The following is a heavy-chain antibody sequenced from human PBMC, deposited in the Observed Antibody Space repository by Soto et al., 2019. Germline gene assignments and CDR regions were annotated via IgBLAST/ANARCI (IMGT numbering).Heavy chain of an antibody. CDR2: VSTSGRST. CDR3: VKQAHGLDGVAFDY. V-gene: IGHV3-64D*06. Sequence: PVGSLRLSCSASGFIFSESTIYWVRQVPGKGLEAISAVSTSGRSTYYADSVKDRFTISRDNSKNTLFLQMGSLRPEDTAIYYCVKQAHGLDGVAFDYWGQGTLVTVSS. J-gene: IGHJ4*02. CDR1: GFIFSEST. D-gene: IGHD2-15*01.